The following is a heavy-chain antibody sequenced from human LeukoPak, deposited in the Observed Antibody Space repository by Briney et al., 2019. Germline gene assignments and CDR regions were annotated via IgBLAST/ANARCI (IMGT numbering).Heavy chain of an antibody. CDR2: IIPILGIA. D-gene: IGHD5-18*01. CDR1: GGTFSIYA. CDR3: ASFHGYSYGNAFDY. V-gene: IGHV1-69*04. Sequence: ASVTVSFTASGGTFSIYAISWVRQAPGQGLEWMGRIIPILGIANYAQKFQGRVTITADKSTSTAYMELSSLRSEDTAVYYCASFHGYSYGNAFDYWGQGTLVTVSS. J-gene: IGHJ4*02.